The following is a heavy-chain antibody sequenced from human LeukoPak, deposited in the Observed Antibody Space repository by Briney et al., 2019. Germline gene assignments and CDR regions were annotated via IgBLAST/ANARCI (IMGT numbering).Heavy chain of an antibody. D-gene: IGHD3-3*01. Sequence: SETLSLTCTVSGGSISSSSYYWGWIRQPPGKGLEWIGSIYYSGSTYYNPSLKSRVTISVDTSKNQFSLKLSSVTAADTAVYYCARVPMYPYSYYDFWSGYYYYMDVWGQGTLVTVSS. CDR1: GGSISSSSYY. J-gene: IGHJ4*02. CDR3: ARVPMYPYSYYDFWSGYYYYMDV. CDR2: IYYSGST. V-gene: IGHV4-39*07.